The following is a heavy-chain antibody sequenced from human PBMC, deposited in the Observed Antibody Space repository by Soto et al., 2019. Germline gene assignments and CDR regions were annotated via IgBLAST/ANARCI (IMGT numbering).Heavy chain of an antibody. D-gene: IGHD3-10*01. J-gene: IGHJ4*02. CDR3: ASGEGRNGHDTRFDY. Sequence: QMQLVESGGGVVQPGRSLRVSCATSGFAFSYYGIHWVRQAPGKGLEWVADISHDGKDKWYADSVKGRFTISRDNSENTLYRQMNGLRSEDTAVYFCASGEGRNGHDTRFDYWGQGTLVTVSS. CDR2: ISHDGKDK. CDR1: GFAFSYYG. V-gene: IGHV3-30*03.